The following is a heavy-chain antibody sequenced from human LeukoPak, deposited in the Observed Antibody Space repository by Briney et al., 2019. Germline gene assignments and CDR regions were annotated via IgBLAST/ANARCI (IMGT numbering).Heavy chain of an antibody. Sequence: PGGSLRLSCAASGFTFSTYSMNWVRQAPGKGLEWVSSSSSSSSSKYYADSVKGRFTISRDNAKNSLDLQMNSLGAEDTAVYYCARGRTDYDFWSGYLFDYWGQGTLVIVSS. J-gene: IGHJ4*02. CDR3: ARGRTDYDFWSGYLFDY. D-gene: IGHD3-3*01. CDR2: SSSSSSSK. CDR1: GFTFSTYS. V-gene: IGHV3-21*01.